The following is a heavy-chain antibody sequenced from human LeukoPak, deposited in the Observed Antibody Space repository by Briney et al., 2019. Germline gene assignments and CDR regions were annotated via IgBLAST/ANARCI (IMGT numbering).Heavy chain of an antibody. CDR2: IDRDGSVR. Sequence: GGSLRLSCSASGFSLSTYWMSWVRQTPETGLEFVANIDRDGSVRNYMDSLRGRSTISRDSAKKSMYLEINSLRADDTAVYYCARDPGSSSFDLWGRGALVTVSS. J-gene: IGHJ4*02. V-gene: IGHV3-7*01. D-gene: IGHD6-13*01. CDR1: GFSLSTYW. CDR3: ARDPGSSSFDL.